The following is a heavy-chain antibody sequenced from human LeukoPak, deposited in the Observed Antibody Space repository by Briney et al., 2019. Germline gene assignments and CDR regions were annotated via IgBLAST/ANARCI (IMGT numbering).Heavy chain of an antibody. V-gene: IGHV4-59*11. Sequence: SETLSLTCTVSGGSISSHYWSWIRQPPGKGLEWIGYIYYSGSTNYNPSLKSRVTISVDTSKNQFSLKLSSVTAAGTAVYYCATSGGSSWDYYFDYWGQGTLVTVSS. CDR3: ATSGGSSWDYYFDY. D-gene: IGHD6-13*01. CDR1: GGSISSHY. CDR2: IYYSGST. J-gene: IGHJ4*02.